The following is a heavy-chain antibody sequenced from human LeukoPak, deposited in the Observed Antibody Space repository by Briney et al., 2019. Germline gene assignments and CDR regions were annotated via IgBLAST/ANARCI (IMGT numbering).Heavy chain of an antibody. Sequence: GGSLRLSCTASGFTFSSYAMSWVRQAPGKGLEGVSTISGSGGSTYYADSVKGRLTISRDNSKNTVYLQMNSLRAEDTAVYYCVTNGPYCSGTSCYGLQHWGQGTLVTVSS. D-gene: IGHD2-2*01. V-gene: IGHV3-23*01. J-gene: IGHJ1*01. CDR1: GFTFSSYA. CDR3: VTNGPYCSGTSCYGLQH. CDR2: ISGSGGST.